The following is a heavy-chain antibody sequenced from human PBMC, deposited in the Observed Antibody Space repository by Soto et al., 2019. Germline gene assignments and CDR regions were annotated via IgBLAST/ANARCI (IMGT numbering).Heavy chain of an antibody. D-gene: IGHD1-26*01. V-gene: IGHV1-45*02. CDR3: ASGGAGSGPFTWELPDH. CDR2: ITPFSGDV. J-gene: IGHJ4*02. Sequence: SVKVSCRALGNTFTYRYLHWVRQAPGQALEWMGWITPFSGDVHYAQKFQERVTITRDRSINTAYMQMSSLRSEDTAMYFCASGGAGSGPFTWELPDHWGQGTLVTVSS. CDR1: GNTFTYRY.